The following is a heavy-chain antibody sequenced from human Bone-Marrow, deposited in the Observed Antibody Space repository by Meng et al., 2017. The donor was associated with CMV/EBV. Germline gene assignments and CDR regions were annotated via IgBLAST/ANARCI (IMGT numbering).Heavy chain of an antibody. D-gene: IGHD5-24*01. Sequence: SETLSLTCTVSGGSVSSDSYYWSWIRQPPGKGLEWIGYIYYSGSTNYNPSLKSRVTISVDTSKNQFSLKLSSVTAADTAVYYCARVRRVAERWLQPDAFDIWGQGTMVTVSS. CDR3: ARVRRVAERWLQPDAFDI. CDR2: IYYSGST. V-gene: IGHV4-61*01. CDR1: GGSVSSDSYY. J-gene: IGHJ3*02.